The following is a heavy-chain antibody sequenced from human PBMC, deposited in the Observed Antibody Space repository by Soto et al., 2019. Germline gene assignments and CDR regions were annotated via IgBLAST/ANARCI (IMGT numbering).Heavy chain of an antibody. V-gene: IGHV2-5*02. CDR2: VLGEDEN. CDR1: GFSLRTSGVG. D-gene: IGHD3-10*01. J-gene: IGHJ4*02. Sequence: SGPTLVSPTEPLTLTCTFSGFSLRTSGVGVSWIRQPPSKALEWLTLVLGEDENRYSTSLKSRLTITKDASKNQVLLTMTNRDPADTAPYYCVHGLSAYGLHYWGQGILVTVSS. CDR3: VHGLSAYGLHY.